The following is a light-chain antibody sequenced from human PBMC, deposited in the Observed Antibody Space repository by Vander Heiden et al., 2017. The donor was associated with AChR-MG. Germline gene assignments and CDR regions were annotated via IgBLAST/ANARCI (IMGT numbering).Light chain of an antibody. J-gene: IGKJ1*01. CDR1: QSINGNF. CDR3: QQYGRSPRT. V-gene: IGKV3-20*01. Sequence: EVVLTQSPGTLSLSPGESATLSCRASQSINGNFVAWYQQKPGQAPRILMYGVYTRATGIPDMFSGSGSGTDFTLTISRLEPEDFAVYYCQQYGRSPRTFGQGTKVEI. CDR2: GVY.